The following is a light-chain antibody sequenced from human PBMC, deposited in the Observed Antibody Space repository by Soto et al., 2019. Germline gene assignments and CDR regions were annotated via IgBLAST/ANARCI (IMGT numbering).Light chain of an antibody. CDR1: SRDVGGYNY. J-gene: IGLJ2*01. V-gene: IGLV2-14*01. CDR3: SSYTSSNTVV. Sequence: QSALTQPASVSGSPGQSITISCAGTSRDVGGYNYVSWYQQHPGKAPKLMIYEVSNRPSGVSNRFSGSKSGNTASLTISGLQAEDEADYYCSSYTSSNTVVFGGGTKVTVL. CDR2: EVS.